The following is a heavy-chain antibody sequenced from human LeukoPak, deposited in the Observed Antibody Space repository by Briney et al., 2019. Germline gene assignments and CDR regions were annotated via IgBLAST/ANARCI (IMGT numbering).Heavy chain of an antibody. J-gene: IGHJ4*02. D-gene: IGHD6-13*01. CDR2: ISFDGSNE. CDR3: ARTYSSSSYSPFDY. V-gene: IGHV3-30*03. Sequence: GGSLRLSCAASGFTFSSYGMHWVRQAPGKGLEWVAVISFDGSNEYYADSVKGRFTISRDNSKNTLYLQMNSLRAEDTAVYCCARTYSSSSYSPFDYWGQGTLVTVSS. CDR1: GFTFSSYG.